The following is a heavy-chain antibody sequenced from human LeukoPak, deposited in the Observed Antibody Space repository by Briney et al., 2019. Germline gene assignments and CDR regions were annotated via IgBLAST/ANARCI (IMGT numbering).Heavy chain of an antibody. CDR1: GFTFDDYA. CDR2: ISWNSGSI. J-gene: IGHJ4*02. D-gene: IGHD6-19*01. CDR3: ARDLGSGSGWYGGY. V-gene: IGHV3-9*01. Sequence: GGSLRLSCAASGFTFDDYAMQWVRQAPGKGLEWVSGISWNSGSIGYADSVKGRFTISRDNAKNSLYLQMNSLRAEDTAVYYCARDLGSGSGWYGGYWGQGTLVTVSA.